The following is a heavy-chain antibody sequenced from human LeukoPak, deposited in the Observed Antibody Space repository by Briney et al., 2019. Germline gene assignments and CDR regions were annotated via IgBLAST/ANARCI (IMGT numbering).Heavy chain of an antibody. CDR3: AREEAGGHGEGRHYY. CDR2: IKQDGSEK. CDR1: GFTFSSYW. Sequence: HPGGSLRLSCAASGFTFSSYWMSWVRQAPGKGLEWVANIKQDGSEKYYVDSVKGRFTISRDNAKNSLYLQMNSLRAEDTAVYYCAREEAGGHGEGRHYYWGQGTLVTVSS. D-gene: IGHD3-10*01. J-gene: IGHJ4*02. V-gene: IGHV3-7*01.